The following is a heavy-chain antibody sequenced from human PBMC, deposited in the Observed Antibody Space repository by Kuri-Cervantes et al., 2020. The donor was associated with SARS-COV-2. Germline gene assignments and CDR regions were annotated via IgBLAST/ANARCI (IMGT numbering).Heavy chain of an antibody. D-gene: IGHD3-3*01. CDR3: ATSGYYDFWSGYYFDY. CDR2: IYYSGST. J-gene: IGHJ4*02. Sequence: SETLSLTCTVSGRSISSSSYYWGWIRQPPGKGLEWIGSIYYSGSTYYNPSLKSRVTISVDTSKNQFSLKLSSVTAADTAVYYCATSGYYDFWSGYYFDYWGQGTLVTVSS. V-gene: IGHV4-39*01. CDR1: GRSISSSSYY.